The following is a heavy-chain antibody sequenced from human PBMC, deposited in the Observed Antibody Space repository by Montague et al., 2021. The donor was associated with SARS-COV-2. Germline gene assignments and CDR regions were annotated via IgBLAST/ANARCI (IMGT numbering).Heavy chain of an antibody. Sequence: SETLSLTCVVSSGSISPSDTHYWGWVRQAPGEGLEWIVTISYSGSTSYHPPRRSRVTISVDTSNNQNSLYLRSGTAADTSVYYCARHSTSHAFDPWGQGILVTVSS. CDR3: ARHSTSHAFDP. J-gene: IGHJ5*02. CDR1: SGSISPSDTHY. V-gene: IGHV4-39*01. CDR2: ISYSGST.